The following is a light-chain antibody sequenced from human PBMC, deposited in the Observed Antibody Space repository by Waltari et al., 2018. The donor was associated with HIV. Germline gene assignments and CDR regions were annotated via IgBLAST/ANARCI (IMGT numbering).Light chain of an antibody. CDR2: ADN. CDR3: QSDDNRLNGYV. CDR1: SSNIGANYG. V-gene: IGLV1-40*01. J-gene: IGLJ1*01. Sequence: QSVLTQPPSVSGAPGQRVTISCTGTSSNIGANYGGHWYQQLPGTAPKPHVYADNRRPSGVPDRFPDSWSDTSASLAITGLQAEDEADDYCQSDDNRLNGYVFGTGTKVTVL.